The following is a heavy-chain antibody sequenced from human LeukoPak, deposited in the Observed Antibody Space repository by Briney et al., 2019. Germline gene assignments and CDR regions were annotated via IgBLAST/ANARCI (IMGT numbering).Heavy chain of an antibody. J-gene: IGHJ5*02. CDR2: IWYDGSNK. V-gene: IGHV3-33*01. CDR3: ARYEAYRYSGSYYNWFDP. D-gene: IGHD1-26*01. CDR1: GFTFSNYG. Sequence: PGGSLRLSCAASGFTFSNYGMHWVRQAPGKGLEWVAIIWYDGSNKYYADSVKGRFTISRDNSKNTLYLQMNSLRAEDTAVFYCARYEAYRYSGSYYNWFDPWGQGTLVTVSS.